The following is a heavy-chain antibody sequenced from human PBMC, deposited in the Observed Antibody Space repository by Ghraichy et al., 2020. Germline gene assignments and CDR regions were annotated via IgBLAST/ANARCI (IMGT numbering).Heavy chain of an antibody. CDR1: GYTFTSYD. V-gene: IGHV1-8*01. Sequence: ASVKVSCKASGYTFTSYDINWVRQATGQGLEWMGWMNPNSGNTGYAQKFQGRVTMTRNTSISTAYMELSSLRSEDTAVYYCARGSFTIAANDYWGQGTLVTVSS. CDR2: MNPNSGNT. J-gene: IGHJ4*02. CDR3: ARGSFTIAANDY. D-gene: IGHD6-13*01.